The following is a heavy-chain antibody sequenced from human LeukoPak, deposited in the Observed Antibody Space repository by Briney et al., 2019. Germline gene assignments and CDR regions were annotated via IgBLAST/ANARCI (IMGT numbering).Heavy chain of an antibody. CDR1: GDSFSTNSAT. CDR3: ARLVGASWFDS. D-gene: IGHD1-26*01. CDR2: TYYRSKWNN. Sequence: SQTLSLTCAISGDSFSTNSATWTWLRQSPSRGLEWLSRTYYRSKWNNDYAVSMKSRITNNPDTSKNQFSLQLNSVTPEDTAVYYCARLVGASWFDSWGQGTLVTVSS. J-gene: IGHJ5*01. V-gene: IGHV6-1*01.